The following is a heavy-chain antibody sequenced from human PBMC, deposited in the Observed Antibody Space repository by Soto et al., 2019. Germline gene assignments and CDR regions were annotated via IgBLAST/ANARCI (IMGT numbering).Heavy chain of an antibody. D-gene: IGHD3-10*01. CDR1: GFDFSSYG. CDR2: ASYSGSEV. Sequence: QVQLVESGGGVVQPGRSLRISCVASGFDFSSYGIHWVRQSPGKGLEWVASASYSGSEVFYADFAKGRFTVSKEISKKTAFLQMNALRHDDTAIYFCARDSGWPILNFDFWGQGTLVTVSS. CDR3: ARDSGWPILNFDF. V-gene: IGHV3-30*03. J-gene: IGHJ4*02.